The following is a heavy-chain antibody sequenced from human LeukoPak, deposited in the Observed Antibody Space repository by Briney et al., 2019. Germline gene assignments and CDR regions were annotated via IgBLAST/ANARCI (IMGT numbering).Heavy chain of an antibody. CDR2: INAGNGNT. V-gene: IGHV1-3*01. J-gene: IGHJ4*02. D-gene: IGHD4-17*01. CDR3: ATDRLDGDYESY. Sequence: ASVKVSCKASGYTFTSYAMHWVRQAPGQRLEWMGWINAGNGNTKYSQKFQGRVTMTEDTSTDTAYMELSSLRSEDTAVYYCATDRLDGDYESYWGQGTLVTVSS. CDR1: GYTFTSYA.